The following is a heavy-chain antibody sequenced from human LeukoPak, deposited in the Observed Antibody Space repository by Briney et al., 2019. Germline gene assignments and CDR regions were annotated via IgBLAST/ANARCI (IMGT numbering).Heavy chain of an antibody. CDR3: ARVYGDYGYPYYYYGMDV. D-gene: IGHD4-17*01. Sequence: ASVKVSCKASGYTFTSYDINWARQATGQGLEWMGWMNPNSGNTGYAQEFQGRVTMTRNTSISTAYMELSSLRSEDTAVYYCARVYGDYGYPYYYYGMDVWGQGTTVTVSS. CDR2: MNPNSGNT. CDR1: GYTFTSYD. V-gene: IGHV1-8*01. J-gene: IGHJ6*02.